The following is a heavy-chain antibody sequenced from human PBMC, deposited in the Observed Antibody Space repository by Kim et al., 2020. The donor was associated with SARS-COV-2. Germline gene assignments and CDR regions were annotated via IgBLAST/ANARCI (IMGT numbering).Heavy chain of an antibody. V-gene: IGHV4-4*07. J-gene: IGHJ4*02. CDR1: GGSISSYY. CDR2: IYTSGST. Sequence: SETLSLTCTVSGGSISSYYWSWIRQPAGKGLEWIGRIYTSGSTNYNPSLKSRVTMSVDTSKNQFSLKLSSVTAADTAVYYCARDRWYYDSSGLLDYWGQGTLVTVSS. CDR3: ARDRWYYDSSGLLDY. D-gene: IGHD3-22*01.